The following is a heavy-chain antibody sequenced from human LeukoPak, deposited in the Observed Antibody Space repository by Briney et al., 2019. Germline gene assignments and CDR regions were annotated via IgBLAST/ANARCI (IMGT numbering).Heavy chain of an antibody. CDR3: ARLRRVRGAAGTRNAFDI. CDR1: GGSISSYY. CDR2: IYYSGST. Sequence: SETLSLTCTVSGGSISSYYWSWIRQPPGKGLEWIGYIYYSGSTNYNPSLKSRVTISVDTSKNQFSLKLSSVTAADTAVYYCARLRRVRGAAGTRNAFDIWGQGTMVTVSS. V-gene: IGHV4-59*08. J-gene: IGHJ3*02. D-gene: IGHD6-13*01.